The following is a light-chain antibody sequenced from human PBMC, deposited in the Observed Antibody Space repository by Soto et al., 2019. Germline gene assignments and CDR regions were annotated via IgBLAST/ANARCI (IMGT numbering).Light chain of an antibody. CDR3: CSYTHSKTRG. Sequence: ALTLPASGCGSPGHPITITCTGTTSDVGRYNYVSSYHLHPRKAPKLMIYEVKDGPSGVSDRFSGSKTGNTNSLTISRPQPEGLADYYYCSYTHSKTRGFGGGTKGT. V-gene: IGLV2-14*01. J-gene: IGLJ1*01. CDR1: TSDVGRYNY. CDR2: EVK.